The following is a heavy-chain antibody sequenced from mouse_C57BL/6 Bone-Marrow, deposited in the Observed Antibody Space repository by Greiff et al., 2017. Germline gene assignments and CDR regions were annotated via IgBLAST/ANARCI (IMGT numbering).Heavy chain of an antibody. CDR1: GYTFTDYE. D-gene: IGHD1-1*01. CDR3: TRGGVASSYWYFDV. CDR2: IDPETGGT. Sequence: QVQLQQSGAELVRPGASVTLSCKASGYTFTDYEMHWVKQTPVHGLEWIGAIDPETGGTAYNQKFKGKAILTADRSSSTAYMELRSLTSEDSAVYYCTRGGVASSYWYFDVWGTGTTVTVSS. V-gene: IGHV1-15*01. J-gene: IGHJ1*03.